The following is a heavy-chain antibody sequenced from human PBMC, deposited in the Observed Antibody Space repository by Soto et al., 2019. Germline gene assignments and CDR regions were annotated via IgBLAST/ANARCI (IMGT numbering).Heavy chain of an antibody. CDR2: IYYSGST. J-gene: IGHJ6*03. V-gene: IGHV4-31*03. Sequence: SETLSFTCTVSGGSISSGGYYWSWIRQHPGKGLEWIGYIYYSGSTYYNPSLKSRVTISVDTSKNQFSLKLSSVTAADTAVYYCASCDYYYYYMDVWGKGTTVTVSS. CDR3: ASCDYYYYYMDV. CDR1: GGSISSGGYY.